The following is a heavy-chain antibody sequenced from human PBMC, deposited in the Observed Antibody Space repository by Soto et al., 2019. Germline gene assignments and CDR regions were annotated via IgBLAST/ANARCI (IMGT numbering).Heavy chain of an antibody. CDR3: VRDRVPTYCTGGHCFARSSFGLGV. J-gene: IGHJ6*02. Sequence: QVQLVESGGGVVQPGKSLRLSCATSGFNFSSYGMHWVRQAPGKGLEWVALIWCDGNNKFYADSVKGRFTVSRDSSNDTLSLQLSSLRGEDTDVYYCVRDRVPTYCTGGHCFARSSFGLGVWGQGTTVTVSS. V-gene: IGHV3-33*01. CDR2: IWCDGNNK. D-gene: IGHD2-8*01. CDR1: GFNFSSYG.